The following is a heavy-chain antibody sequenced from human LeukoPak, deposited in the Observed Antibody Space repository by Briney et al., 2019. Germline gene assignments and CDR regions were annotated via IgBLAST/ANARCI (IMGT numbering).Heavy chain of an antibody. J-gene: IGHJ4*02. D-gene: IGHD4-17*01. CDR3: ARDRGGTTVTTFDY. CDR1: GFTFSSYS. CDR2: ISSSSSTI. Sequence: GGSLRLSCAASGFTFSSYSMNWVRQAPGKGLEWVSSISSSSSTIYYADSVKGRFTISRDNAKNSLYLQMNSLRAEDTAVYYCARDRGGTTVTTFDYWGQGTLVTVSS. V-gene: IGHV3-48*04.